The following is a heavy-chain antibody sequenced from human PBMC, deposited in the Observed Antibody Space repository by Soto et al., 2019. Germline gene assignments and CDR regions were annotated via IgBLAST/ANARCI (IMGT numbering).Heavy chain of an antibody. V-gene: IGHV1-46*01. J-gene: IGHJ4*02. Sequence: ASVKVSCKASGYTFTSYDINWVRQATGQGLEWMGIMYPSGGRTIYAQKFQGRVSMTRDTSTRTVYMELSSLRSEDTAVYYCAREVMDTAVGGYFDYWGQGTLVTVSS. CDR3: AREVMDTAVGGYFDY. D-gene: IGHD5-18*01. CDR2: MYPSGGRT. CDR1: GYTFTSYD.